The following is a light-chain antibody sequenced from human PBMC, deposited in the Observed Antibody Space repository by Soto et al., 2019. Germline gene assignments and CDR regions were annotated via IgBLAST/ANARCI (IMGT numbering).Light chain of an antibody. CDR2: GVS. CDR1: SSDVGAYNY. J-gene: IGLJ3*02. V-gene: IGLV2-14*01. Sequence: QSALTQPASVSGSPGQLITISCTGTSSDVGAYNYVSWYQQYPGKAPQLVIYGVSSRPSGVSNRFSGSKSGNTASLTISGLQAEDEAVYYCNSYTTSRTRVFGGGTKLTVL. CDR3: NSYTTSRTRV.